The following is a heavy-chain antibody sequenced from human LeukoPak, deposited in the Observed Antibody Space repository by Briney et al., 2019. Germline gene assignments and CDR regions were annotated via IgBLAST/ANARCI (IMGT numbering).Heavy chain of an antibody. CDR2: INPDSGGT. D-gene: IGHD2-21*02. CDR1: GYTFNGYY. Sequence: GASVKVSCKASGYTFNGYYMHWVRQAPGQGLEWMGWINPDSGGTNYAQKFQGRVTMTSDTSIRTAYMELSRLRSDDTAVYYCARGPSTTVTAGYFDNWGQGTLVTVSS. CDR3: ARGPSTTVTAGYFDN. J-gene: IGHJ4*02. V-gene: IGHV1-2*02.